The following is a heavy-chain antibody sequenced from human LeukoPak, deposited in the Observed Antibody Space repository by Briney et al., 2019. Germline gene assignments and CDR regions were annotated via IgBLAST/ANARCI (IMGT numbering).Heavy chain of an antibody. CDR1: GGSISSSNW. V-gene: IGHV4-4*02. Sequence: SGTLSLTCAVSGGSISSSNWWSWVRQPPGKGLEWIGEIYHSGSTNYNSSLKSRVTISVDKSKNQFSLKLSSVTAADTAVYYCARAYCSGGSCYLVDYWGQGTLVTVSS. D-gene: IGHD2-15*01. J-gene: IGHJ4*02. CDR2: IYHSGST. CDR3: ARAYCSGGSCYLVDY.